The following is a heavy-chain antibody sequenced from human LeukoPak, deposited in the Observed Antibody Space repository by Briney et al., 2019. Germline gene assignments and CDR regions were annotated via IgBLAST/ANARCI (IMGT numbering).Heavy chain of an antibody. CDR3: ARLNGDYFGWYFDL. Sequence: SETLSLTCTVSGGSISSGDYYWTWIRQPPGKGLEWIGYLYYSGSTNYNPPLKSRVTISVDTSKNQFSLMLSSVTAADTAVYYCARLNGDYFGWYFDLWGRGTLVTVSS. CDR1: GGSISSGDYY. J-gene: IGHJ2*01. D-gene: IGHD4-17*01. CDR2: LYYSGST. V-gene: IGHV4-61*08.